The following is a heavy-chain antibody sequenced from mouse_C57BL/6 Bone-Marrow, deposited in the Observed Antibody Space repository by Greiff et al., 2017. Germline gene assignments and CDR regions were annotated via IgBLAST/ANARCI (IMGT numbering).Heavy chain of an antibody. CDR1: GFSFNTYA. CDR3: VRLRRAMDY. CDR2: IRSKSNNYAT. J-gene: IGHJ4*01. Sequence: EVNVVESGGGLVQPKGSLKLSCAASGFSFNTYAMNWVRQAPGKGLEWVARIRSKSNNYATYYADSVKDRFTISRDDSESMLYLQMNNLKTEDTAMYYCVRLRRAMDYWGQGTSVTVSS. V-gene: IGHV10-1*01.